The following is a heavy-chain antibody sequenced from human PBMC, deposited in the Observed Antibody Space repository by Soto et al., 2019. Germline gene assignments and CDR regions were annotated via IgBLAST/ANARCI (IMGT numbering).Heavy chain of an antibody. D-gene: IGHD2-21*02. CDR3: ARVVGVTAIRDMDV. Sequence: SETLSLTCTVSGGSISSGDYYWSWIRQHPGKGLEWIGYIYYSGITYYNPSLKSRVTISLDTSKNQFSLKLSSVTAADTAVYFCARVVGVTAIRDMDVWGQGTTVTVSS. CDR2: IYYSGIT. J-gene: IGHJ6*02. CDR1: GGSISSGDYY. V-gene: IGHV4-31*03.